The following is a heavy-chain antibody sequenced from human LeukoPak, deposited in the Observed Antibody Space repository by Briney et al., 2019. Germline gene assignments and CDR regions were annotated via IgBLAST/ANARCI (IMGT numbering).Heavy chain of an antibody. CDR3: AREPRSPPNDAFDI. V-gene: IGHV3-66*01. CDR2: IYSGGST. Sequence: GGSLRLSCAASGFTVSSNYMSWVRQAPGKGLEWVSVIYSGGSTYYADSVKGRFTISRDNAKNLLYLQMNSLRAEDTAVYYCAREPRSPPNDAFDIWGQGTMVTVSS. D-gene: IGHD1-14*01. J-gene: IGHJ3*02. CDR1: GFTVSSNY.